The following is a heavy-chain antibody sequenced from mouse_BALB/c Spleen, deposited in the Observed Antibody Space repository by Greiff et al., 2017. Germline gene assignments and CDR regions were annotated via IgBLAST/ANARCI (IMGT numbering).Heavy chain of an antibody. D-gene: IGHD2-1*01. Sequence: EVQVVESGGGLVQPGGSRKLSCAASGFSLSSFGMHWVRQAPEKGLEWVAYISSGSSTIYYADTVKGRFTISRDNPKNTLFLQMTSLRSENTAMYYCARGHYGNYGGVVYAMDYWGQGTSVTVSS. V-gene: IGHV5-17*02. CDR2: ISSGSSTI. CDR3: ARGHYGNYGGVVYAMDY. CDR1: GFSLSSFG. J-gene: IGHJ4*01.